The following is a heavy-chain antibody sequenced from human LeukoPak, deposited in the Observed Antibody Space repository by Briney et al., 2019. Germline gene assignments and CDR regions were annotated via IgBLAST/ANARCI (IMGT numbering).Heavy chain of an antibody. Sequence: PGGSLRLSCAASGFTFSSYAMSWVRQAPGKGLEWVSAISGSGGSTYYADSVMGRFTISRDNAKNSLYLQMNSLRPEDTAVYYCASSDYVWGKPFYFDYWGQGTLVTVSS. CDR3: ASSDYVWGKPFYFDY. D-gene: IGHD3-16*01. CDR1: GFTFSSYA. CDR2: ISGSGGST. J-gene: IGHJ4*02. V-gene: IGHV3-23*01.